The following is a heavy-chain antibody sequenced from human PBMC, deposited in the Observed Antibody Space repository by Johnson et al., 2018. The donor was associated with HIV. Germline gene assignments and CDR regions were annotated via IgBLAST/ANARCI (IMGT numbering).Heavy chain of an antibody. CDR1: GFTFSSYA. Sequence: QVQLVESGGGVVQPGRSLRLSCAASGFTFSSYAMHWVRQAPGKGLDWMAVISYDGSNKYYADSVKGRFNISRDNSKNTLYLQMNSLRAEDTAVYYCARDNVVPPMGAFDIWGQGTMVTVSS. D-gene: IGHD4-23*01. CDR3: ARDNVVPPMGAFDI. CDR2: ISYDGSNK. J-gene: IGHJ3*02. V-gene: IGHV3-30*04.